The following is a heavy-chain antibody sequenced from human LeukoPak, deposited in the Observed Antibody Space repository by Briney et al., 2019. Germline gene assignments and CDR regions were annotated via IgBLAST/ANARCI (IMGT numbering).Heavy chain of an antibody. CDR3: ARGRAKYSGSLFDY. CDR1: GYTFTGYY. V-gene: IGHV1-2*04. Sequence: ASVKVSCKASGYTFTGYYMHWVRQAPGQGLEWMGWINPNSGGTNYAQKFQGWVTMTRDTSISTAYMELSSLRSEDTAVYYCARGRAKYSGSLFDYWGQGTLVTVSS. CDR2: INPNSGGT. J-gene: IGHJ4*02. D-gene: IGHD1-26*01.